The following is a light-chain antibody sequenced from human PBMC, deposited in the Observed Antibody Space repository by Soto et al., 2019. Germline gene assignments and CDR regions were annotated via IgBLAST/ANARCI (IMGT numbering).Light chain of an antibody. Sequence: QAVVTQPPSASGTPGQRATISCSGSSSNIGSNTVNWYQQLPGTAPKLLIYSNNQRPSGVPDRFSGSKSGTSASLAISGLQSEDEADYYCAAWDDSLNGLVVFGGGTQLTVL. CDR2: SNN. CDR3: AAWDDSLNGLVV. J-gene: IGLJ2*01. V-gene: IGLV1-44*01. CDR1: SSNIGSNT.